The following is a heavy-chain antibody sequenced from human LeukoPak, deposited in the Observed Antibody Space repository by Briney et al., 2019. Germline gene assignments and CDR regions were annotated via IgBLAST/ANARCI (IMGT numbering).Heavy chain of an antibody. V-gene: IGHV4-59*01. CDR3: ARGIIPAASYNWFDP. CDR2: IYYSGST. D-gene: IGHD2-2*01. J-gene: IGHJ5*02. CDR1: GGSISNYY. Sequence: SETLSLTCTVSGGSISNYYWTWMRQPPGTGLEWIGYIYYSGSTNYNPSLKSRVTISVDTSKNQFSLKLSSVTAADTAVYYCARGIIPAASYNWFDPWGQGTLVTVSS.